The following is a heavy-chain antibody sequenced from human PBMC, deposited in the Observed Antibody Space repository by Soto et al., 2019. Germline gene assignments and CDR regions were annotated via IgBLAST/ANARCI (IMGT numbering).Heavy chain of an antibody. D-gene: IGHD2-2*01. CDR1: SGSISNLMYY. CDR3: AQVPTAKRYYVSGMDV. CDR2: IYFNGNT. Sequence: SETLSLTCSLPSGSISNLMYYWTLIRQHPGMGLEWIGYIYFNGNTYYHPSLRSRVIMSLDMSKNQFSLNMSSVTAADAAVYYCAQVPTAKRYYVSGMDVWGQGTTVT. V-gene: IGHV4-31*03. J-gene: IGHJ6*02.